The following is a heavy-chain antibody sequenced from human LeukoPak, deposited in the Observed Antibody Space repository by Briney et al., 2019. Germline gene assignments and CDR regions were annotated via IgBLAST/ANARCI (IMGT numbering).Heavy chain of an antibody. D-gene: IGHD2/OR15-2a*01. CDR1: EFSFSTYA. CDR2: ISSDGRDK. V-gene: IGHV3-30*03. J-gene: IGHJ4*02. CDR3: ARGRQEFV. Sequence: GRSLRLSCAASEFSFSTYAMHWVRQAPGKGLEWVAVISSDGRDKHHADSVQGRFTISRDFSKNTLYLQMNSLRAEDTAVYYCARGRQEFVWGQGTLVTVSS.